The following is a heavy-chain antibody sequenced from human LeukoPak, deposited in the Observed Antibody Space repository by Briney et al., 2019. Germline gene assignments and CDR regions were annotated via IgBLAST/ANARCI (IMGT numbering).Heavy chain of an antibody. CDR2: INTDGRST. Sequence: PGGSLRLSCAASGFTFSSYWMHWVRQAPGKGLVWISRINTDGRSTTYADSVKGRFTISRDNAKNTLYLQMNSMRAEDTAVYYCVRLSWELGDGGVTWGQGTLVTVSS. CDR1: GFTFSSYW. V-gene: IGHV3-74*01. D-gene: IGHD1-26*01. CDR3: VRLSWELGDGGVT. J-gene: IGHJ5*02.